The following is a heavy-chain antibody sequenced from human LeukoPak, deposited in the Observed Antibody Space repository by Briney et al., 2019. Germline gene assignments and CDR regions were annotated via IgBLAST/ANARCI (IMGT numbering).Heavy chain of an antibody. V-gene: IGHV1-69*13. J-gene: IGHJ4*02. CDR3: ARGSSSGYFGGVDY. D-gene: IGHD3-22*01. CDR2: IIPIFGTA. CDR1: GGTFISYA. Sequence: ASVKVSCKASGGTFISYAISWVRQAPGQGLEWMGGIIPIFGTANYAQKFQGRVTITADESTSTAYMELSSLRSEGTAVYYCARGSSSGYFGGVDYWGQGTLVTVSS.